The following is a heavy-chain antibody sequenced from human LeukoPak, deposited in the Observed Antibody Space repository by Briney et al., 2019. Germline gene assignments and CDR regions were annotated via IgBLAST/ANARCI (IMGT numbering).Heavy chain of an antibody. Sequence: GRSLRLSCAASRFTFSSYEMNWVRQAPGKGLEWVSYITADGTHKYDADSVKGRFTISRDNAKNSLYLHMNSLRVDDTAIYYCAREVQWELPDYWGQGTLVTVSS. V-gene: IGHV3-48*03. CDR1: RFTFSSYE. D-gene: IGHD1-26*01. J-gene: IGHJ4*02. CDR3: AREVQWELPDY. CDR2: ITADGTHK.